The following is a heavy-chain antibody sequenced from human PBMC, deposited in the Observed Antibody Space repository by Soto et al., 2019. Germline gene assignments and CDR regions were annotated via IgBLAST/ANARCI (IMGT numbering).Heavy chain of an antibody. D-gene: IGHD4-17*01. Sequence: QVQLVQSGAEVKKPGASVKVSCKASGYTFTSYAMHWVRQAPGQRLEWMGWINAGNGNKKYSQKFQGRVTITRDTSASTAYMELSSLRSEDTAVYYCARGYGDYVGWFDPWGQGTLVTVSS. CDR2: INAGNGNK. CDR1: GYTFTSYA. CDR3: ARGYGDYVGWFDP. V-gene: IGHV1-3*01. J-gene: IGHJ5*02.